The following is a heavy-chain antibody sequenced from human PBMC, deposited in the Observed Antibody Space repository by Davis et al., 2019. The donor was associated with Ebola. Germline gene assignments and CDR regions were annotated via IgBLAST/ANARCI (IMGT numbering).Heavy chain of an antibody. CDR3: ARDHVDMGGYDSGFDP. J-gene: IGHJ5*02. Sequence: GGSLRLSCAASGFTFSSYAMHWVRQAPGKGLEYVSAISSNGGSTYYANSVKGRFTISRDNAKNSLYLQMNSLRAEDTAVYYCARDHVDMGGYDSGFDPWGQGTLVTVSS. CDR2: ISSNGGST. CDR1: GFTFSSYA. V-gene: IGHV3-64*01. D-gene: IGHD5-12*01.